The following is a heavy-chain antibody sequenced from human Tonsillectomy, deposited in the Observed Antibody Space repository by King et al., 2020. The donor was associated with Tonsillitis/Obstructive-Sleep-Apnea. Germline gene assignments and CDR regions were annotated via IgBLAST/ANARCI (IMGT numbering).Heavy chain of an antibody. CDR1: GFTFSSYV. CDR2: ISYDGSNK. Sequence: VQLVESGGGVVQPGRSLRLSCAASGFTFSSYVMHWVRQAPGKGLEWVAVISYDGSNKYYADSVKGRFTISRDNSKNTLYLQMNILRARDTAVYYCARHEWEGWLLSFDYCGQGSLFTVSS. J-gene: IGHJ4*02. V-gene: IGHV3-30*04. CDR3: ARHEWEGWLLSFDY. D-gene: IGHD1-26*01.